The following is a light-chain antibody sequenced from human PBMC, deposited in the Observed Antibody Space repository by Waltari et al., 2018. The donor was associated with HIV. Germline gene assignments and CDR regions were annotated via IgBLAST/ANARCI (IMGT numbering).Light chain of an antibody. Sequence: QSALTQPASVSGSPGPSITISCTGTSSDVGGYNSVSWSQLHPGKAPKLMIYAVSNRPSGVSNRFSGSKSDNTDSLTISGLQAEDEADYYCSSYTSTSTVYVFGTGTEVTVL. J-gene: IGLJ1*01. CDR1: SSDVGGYNS. CDR2: AVS. CDR3: SSYTSTSTVYV. V-gene: IGLV2-14*03.